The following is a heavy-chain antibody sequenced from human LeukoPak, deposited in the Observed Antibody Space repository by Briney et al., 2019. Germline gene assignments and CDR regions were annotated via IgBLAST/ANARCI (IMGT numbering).Heavy chain of an antibody. CDR1: GGSISSSSYY. CDR3: ASYDSSGYYLPY. Sequence: SETLSLTCTVSGGSISSSSYYWGWLRQPPGKGLEWIGSIYYSGSTYYNPSLKSRVTISVDTSKNQFSLKLSSVTAADTAVYYCASYDSSGYYLPYWGQGTLVTVSS. D-gene: IGHD3-22*01. J-gene: IGHJ4*02. V-gene: IGHV4-39*01. CDR2: IYYSGST.